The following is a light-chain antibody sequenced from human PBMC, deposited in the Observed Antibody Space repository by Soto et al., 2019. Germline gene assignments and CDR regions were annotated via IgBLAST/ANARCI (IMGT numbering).Light chain of an antibody. CDR3: QQYGSSPWT. Sequence: EIVLTQSPATLSLSPGERPTLSCGASQSVSSSSLAWYQQKPGQAPRLLIYGASTRAAGIPDRFSGSESGTEFTLTISRLEPEDFAVYYCQQYGSSPWTFGQGTKVEI. V-gene: IGKV3-20*01. CDR1: QSVSSSS. J-gene: IGKJ1*01. CDR2: GAS.